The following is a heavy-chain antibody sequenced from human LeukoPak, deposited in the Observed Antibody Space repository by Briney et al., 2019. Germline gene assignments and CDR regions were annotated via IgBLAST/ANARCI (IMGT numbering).Heavy chain of an antibody. CDR1: GGSISSSSYY. J-gene: IGHJ5*02. V-gene: IGHV4-39*07. Sequence: SETLSLTCTVSGGSISSSSYYWGWIRQPPGKGLEWIGSIYYSGSTHYNPSLKSRVTISVDTSKNQFSLKLSSVTAADTAVYYCAREAYGSGSEYRFGTNNWFDPWGQGTLVTVSS. CDR2: IYYSGST. CDR3: AREAYGSGSEYRFGTNNWFDP. D-gene: IGHD3-10*01.